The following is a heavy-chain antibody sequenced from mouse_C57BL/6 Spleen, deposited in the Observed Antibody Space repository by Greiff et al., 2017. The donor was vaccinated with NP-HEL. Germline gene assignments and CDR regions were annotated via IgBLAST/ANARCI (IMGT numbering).Heavy chain of an antibody. D-gene: IGHD1-1*01. CDR2: IDPSDSYT. Sequence: QVQLQQPGAELVMPGASVKLSCKASGYTFTSYWMHWVKQRPGQGLEWIGEIDPSDSYTNYNQKFKGKSTLTVDKSSSTAYMQLSSLTSEDSAVYYCARRVYYYGSISYAMDYWGQGTSVTVSS. CDR1: GYTFTSYW. J-gene: IGHJ4*01. V-gene: IGHV1-69*01. CDR3: ARRVYYYGSISYAMDY.